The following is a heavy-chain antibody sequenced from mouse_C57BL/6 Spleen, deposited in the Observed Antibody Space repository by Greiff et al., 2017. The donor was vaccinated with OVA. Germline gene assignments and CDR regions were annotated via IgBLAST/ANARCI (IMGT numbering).Heavy chain of an antibody. J-gene: IGHJ3*01. Sequence: VQLQQSGAELVMPGASVKLSCKASGYTFTSYWMHWVKQRPGQGLEWIGEIDPSDSYTNYNQKFKGKSTLTVDKSSSTAYMQLSSLTSEDSAVYYCASWDWFAYWGQGTLVTVSA. CDR2: IDPSDSYT. D-gene: IGHD4-1*01. CDR3: ASWDWFAY. CDR1: GYTFTSYW. V-gene: IGHV1-69*01.